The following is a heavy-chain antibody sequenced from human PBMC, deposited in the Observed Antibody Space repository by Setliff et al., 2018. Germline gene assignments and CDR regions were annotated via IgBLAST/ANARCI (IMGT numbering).Heavy chain of an antibody. Sequence: GASVKVSCKASGYTFTSYGISWVRQAPGQGLEWMGWISTYNGDTDYAQKLQDRLTMTTDTSTSTVYMELRSLRSDDTAVYYCARDVFPYHYEGAFDIWGQGTMVTVSS. V-gene: IGHV1-18*01. D-gene: IGHD3-22*01. CDR2: ISTYNGDT. CDR3: ARDVFPYHYEGAFDI. J-gene: IGHJ3*02. CDR1: GYTFTSYG.